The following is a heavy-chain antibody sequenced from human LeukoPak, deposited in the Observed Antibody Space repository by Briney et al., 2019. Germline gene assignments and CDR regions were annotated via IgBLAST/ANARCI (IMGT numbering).Heavy chain of an antibody. V-gene: IGHV4-4*07. J-gene: IGHJ5*02. Sequence: PSETLSLTCTVSGGSISSYYWSWIRQPAGKGLEWIGRIYTSGSTNYNPSLKSRVTISVDTSKNQFSLKLSSVTAADTAAYYCARRLGYCSSTSCYRWFDPWGQGTLVTVSS. CDR3: ARRLGYCSSTSCYRWFDP. CDR2: IYTSGST. CDR1: GGSISSYY. D-gene: IGHD2-2*02.